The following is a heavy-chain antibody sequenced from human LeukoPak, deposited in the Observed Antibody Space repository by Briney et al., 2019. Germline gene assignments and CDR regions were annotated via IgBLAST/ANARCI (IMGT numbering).Heavy chain of an antibody. D-gene: IGHD4-23*01. V-gene: IGHV3-7*01. J-gene: IGHJ4*02. Sequence: GGSLRLSCAASGFTFSDYWMMWVRQAPGKGLEWVGNIRQDDSEKNYVDSVKGRFTISRDNAKFSLYLQMNSLRAEDTAIYYCATDRKVGTWDPRFNYWGQGTLVTVSS. CDR3: ATDRKVGTWDPRFNY. CDR2: IRQDDSEK. CDR1: GFTFSDYW.